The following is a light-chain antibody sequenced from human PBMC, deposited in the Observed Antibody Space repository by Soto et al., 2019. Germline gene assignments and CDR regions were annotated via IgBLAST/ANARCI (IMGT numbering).Light chain of an antibody. CDR1: QNISTY. Sequence: DVQMTQSPSTLSASVGDRATITCLASQNISTYLNWYQQKPGKAPKVLIYAASILQGGVPSRFSGSGSGTDFTLTISSLQPEDFATYYCQQSYSSPVTFGQGTRLEIK. J-gene: IGKJ5*01. CDR2: AAS. CDR3: QQSYSSPVT. V-gene: IGKV1-39*01.